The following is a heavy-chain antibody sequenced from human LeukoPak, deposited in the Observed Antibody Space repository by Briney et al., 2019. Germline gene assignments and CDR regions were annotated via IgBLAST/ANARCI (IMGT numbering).Heavy chain of an antibody. CDR2: IYYSGST. D-gene: IGHD3-22*01. CDR1: GGSISSSSYY. Sequence: SETLSLTCTVSGGSISSSSYYWGWIRQPPGKGLEWIGSIYYSGSTYYNPSLKSRVTISVDTSKNQFSLKLSSVTAADTAVYYCAREHSTYYYDSSGRSYFFDYWGQGILVTVSS. CDR3: AREHSTYYYDSSGRSYFFDY. V-gene: IGHV4-39*02. J-gene: IGHJ4*02.